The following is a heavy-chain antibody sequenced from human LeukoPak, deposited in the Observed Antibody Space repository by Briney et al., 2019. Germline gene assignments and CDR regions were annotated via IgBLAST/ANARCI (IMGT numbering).Heavy chain of an antibody. J-gene: IGHJ4*02. V-gene: IGHV1-69*01. CDR3: ASVRKGYCSSTSCYAPLNY. CDR1: RGTFSSYA. CDR2: IIPIFGTA. Sequence: SGKASCKASRGTFSSYAISWVRQAPGHGLEWMGGIIPIFGTANYAQKSQGRVKITADESTSTAYMELSSLRSEDTAVYYCASVRKGYCSSTSCYAPLNYWGQGTLVTVSS. D-gene: IGHD2-2*01.